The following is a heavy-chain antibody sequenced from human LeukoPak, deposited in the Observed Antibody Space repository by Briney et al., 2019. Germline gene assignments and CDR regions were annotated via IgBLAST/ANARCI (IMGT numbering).Heavy chain of an antibody. CDR1: GFTFSNAW. V-gene: IGHV3-15*01. CDR3: TTEGGSGWPYYFDY. CDR2: IKSKTDGGTT. D-gene: IGHD6-19*01. J-gene: IGHJ4*02. Sequence: TGGSLRLSCAASGFTFSNAWMSWVRQAPGKGLEWVGRIKSKTDGGTTDYAAPVKGRFTMSRDDSKNTLYLQMNSLKTEDTAVYYCTTEGGSGWPYYFDYWGQGTLVTVSS.